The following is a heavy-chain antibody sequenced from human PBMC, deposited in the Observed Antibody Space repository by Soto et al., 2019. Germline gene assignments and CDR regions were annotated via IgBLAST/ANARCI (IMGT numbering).Heavy chain of an antibody. V-gene: IGHV2-5*02. J-gene: IGHJ4*02. D-gene: IGHD3-10*01. Sequence: SGPTLVNPTQTLTLTCTFSGFSLTTRGMGVGWIRQPPGKAPEWLALIYWDDDKRYSPSLKTRLTITKDTSKNQVVLTMTNMDPVDTATYYCAHGTRSQADAKYYFDYWGQGTLVTVSS. CDR1: GFSLTTRGMG. CDR3: AHGTRSQADAKYYFDY. CDR2: IYWDDDK.